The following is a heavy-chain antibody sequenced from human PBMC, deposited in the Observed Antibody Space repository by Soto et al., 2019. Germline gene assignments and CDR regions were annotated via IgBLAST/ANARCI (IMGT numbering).Heavy chain of an antibody. CDR2: IYYSANT. CDR3: ARLWCGGDCYSRRTGWDYYYYGMDV. V-gene: IGHV4-39*01. D-gene: IGHD2-21*02. Sequence: SETLSLTCTVSGGSISTSSYYWGWIRQAPGKGLEWIACIYYSANTYYNPSLKSRLTISIDTSKNQFSLKLSSVTAADTAVYYCARLWCGGDCYSRRTGWDYYYYGMDVWGQGTTVTVS. J-gene: IGHJ6*02. CDR1: GGSISTSSYY.